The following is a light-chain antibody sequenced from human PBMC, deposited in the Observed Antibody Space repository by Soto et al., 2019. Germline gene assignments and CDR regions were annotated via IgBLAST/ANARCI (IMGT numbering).Light chain of an antibody. V-gene: IGKV1-33*01. CDR2: DAS. Sequence: DIQLTQSPSSLSASVGDRVTITCQASQDISNHLHWYQQKPGKAPNLLIYDASDLETGVPSRFSGGGSGTFFSSTINSLQPEDIATYYCQKHDGVPLFGPGTKVEIK. J-gene: IGKJ3*01. CDR1: QDISNH. CDR3: QKHDGVPL.